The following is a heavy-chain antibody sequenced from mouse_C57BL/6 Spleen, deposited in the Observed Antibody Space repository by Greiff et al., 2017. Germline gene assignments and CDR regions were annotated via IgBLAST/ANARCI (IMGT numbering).Heavy chain of an antibody. Sequence: QVQLKQSGAELVRPGASVTLSCKASGYTFTDDEMHWVKQTPVHGLEWIGAIDPETGGDAYNQKFKGKAILTADKASSTAYMELRSLTSEDSAVYYCTIVVGGYYYAMDYWGQGTSVTVSS. CDR1: GYTFTDDE. J-gene: IGHJ4*01. CDR3: TIVVGGYYYAMDY. D-gene: IGHD1-1*01. CDR2: IDPETGGD. V-gene: IGHV1-15*01.